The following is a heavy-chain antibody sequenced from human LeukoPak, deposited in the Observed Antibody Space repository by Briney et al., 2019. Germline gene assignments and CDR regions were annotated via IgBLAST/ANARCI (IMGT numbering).Heavy chain of an antibody. Sequence: SETLSLTCAVYGGSFSGYYWSWIRQPPGKGLEWIGEINHSGSTNYNPSLKSRVTISVDTSKNQFSLKLSSVTAADTAVYYCARGKAMFYGGIRAFDIWGQGTMVTVSS. CDR3: ARGKAMFYGGIRAFDI. V-gene: IGHV4-34*01. D-gene: IGHD4-23*01. CDR1: GGSFSGYY. J-gene: IGHJ3*02. CDR2: INHSGST.